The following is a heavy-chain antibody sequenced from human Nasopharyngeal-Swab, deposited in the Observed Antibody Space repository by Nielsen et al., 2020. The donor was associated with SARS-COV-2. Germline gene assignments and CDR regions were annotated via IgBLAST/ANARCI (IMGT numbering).Heavy chain of an antibody. J-gene: IGHJ6*03. CDR3: ARESGRVGSYFYYYYYMDV. D-gene: IGHD3-10*01. V-gene: IGHV4-39*02. Sequence: WIRQPPGKGLEWIASIHNSGSTHFNPSFASRVTISGDASKRQFSLRLSSVTTADTAVYYCARESGRVGSYFYYYYYMDVWGKGTTVTVSS. CDR2: IHNSGST.